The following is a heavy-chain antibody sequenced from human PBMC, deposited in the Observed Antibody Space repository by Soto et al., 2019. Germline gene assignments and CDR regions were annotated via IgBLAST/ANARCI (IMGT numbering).Heavy chain of an antibody. CDR3: ARERAAAHCWFDP. J-gene: IGHJ5*02. V-gene: IGHV4-31*03. CDR1: GGSISSGGYY. D-gene: IGHD6-13*01. Sequence: SATLCLTCTVSGGSISSGGYYWSWIRQHPGKGLEWIGYIYYSGSTYYNPSLKSRVTISVDTSKNQFSLKLSSVTAADTAVYYWARERAAAHCWFDPWGQGTLGSDS. CDR2: IYYSGST.